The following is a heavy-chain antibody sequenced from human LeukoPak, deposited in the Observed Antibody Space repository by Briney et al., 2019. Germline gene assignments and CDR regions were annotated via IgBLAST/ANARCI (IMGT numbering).Heavy chain of an antibody. CDR1: GGTFISYA. D-gene: IGHD6-13*01. J-gene: IGHJ4*02. V-gene: IGHV1-69*13. Sequence: ASVKVSCKASGGTFISYAISWVRQAPGQGLEWMGGIIPIFGTANYAQKFQGRVTITADESTSTAYMELSSLRSEDTAVYYCARHRETSSWYDYWGQGTLVTVSS. CDR2: IIPIFGTA. CDR3: ARHRETSSWYDY.